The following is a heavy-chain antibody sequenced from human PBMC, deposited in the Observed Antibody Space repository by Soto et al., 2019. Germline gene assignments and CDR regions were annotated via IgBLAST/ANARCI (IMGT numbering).Heavy chain of an antibody. CDR1: GFTFSSYA. D-gene: IGHD1-20*01. Sequence: GSLRLSCAASGFTFSSYAMSWVRQAPGKGLEWASAISGSGGSTYYADSVKGRFTISRDNSKNTLYLQMNSLRAEDTAVYYCAKDNSQPTQFELGHYWGQGTLVTVSS. CDR2: ISGSGGST. V-gene: IGHV3-23*01. J-gene: IGHJ4*02. CDR3: AKDNSQPTQFELGHY.